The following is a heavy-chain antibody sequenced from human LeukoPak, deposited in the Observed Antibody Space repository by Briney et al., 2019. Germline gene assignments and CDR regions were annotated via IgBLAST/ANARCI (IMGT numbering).Heavy chain of an antibody. J-gene: IGHJ4*02. V-gene: IGHV4-59*01. CDR2: IYYSGST. CDR1: DGSISGYY. D-gene: IGHD3-10*01. Sequence: SETLSLTCTVSDGSISGYYWSWIRQPPGKGLEWIGYIYYSGSTNYNPSLKSRVTISVDTSKNQFSLKLSSVTAADTAVYYCARTQPHYGSGSYYNDYWGQGTLVTVSS. CDR3: ARTQPHYGSGSYYNDY.